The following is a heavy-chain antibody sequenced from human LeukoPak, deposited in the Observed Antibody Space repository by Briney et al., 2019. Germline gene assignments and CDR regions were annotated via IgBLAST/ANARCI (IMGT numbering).Heavy chain of an antibody. J-gene: IGHJ1*01. D-gene: IGHD6-13*01. CDR1: RAPMSSFF. CDR2: IHYSGTT. CDR3: AASGSIWWEGYFHD. V-gene: IGHV4-59*01. Sequence: PSETLSLTCTVSRAPMSSFFWSWIRQSPGKGLEWIGHIHYSGTTKYNPSITSRVTLSMDTSKNQVSLILSSVTAADTAMYYCAASGSIWWEGYFHDCGQGTLVSVSS.